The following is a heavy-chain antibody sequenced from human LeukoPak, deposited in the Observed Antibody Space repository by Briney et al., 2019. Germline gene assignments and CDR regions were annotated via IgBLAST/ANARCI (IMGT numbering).Heavy chain of an antibody. CDR2: TSGDADNA. D-gene: IGHD4-17*01. CDR1: GLTFSNYG. CDR3: AKHVDYGGNFYFDY. V-gene: IGHV3-23*01. Sequence: GGSLRLSCTASGLTFSNYGMGWVRQAPGKGLEWLSTTSGDADNAYYADSVRGRFVISRDNSKNTLCLQINGLRADDTAVYYCAKHVDYGGNFYFDYWGQGTLVTVSS. J-gene: IGHJ4*02.